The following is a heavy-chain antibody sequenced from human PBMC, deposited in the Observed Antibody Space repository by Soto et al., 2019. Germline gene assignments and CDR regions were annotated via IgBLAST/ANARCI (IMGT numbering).Heavy chain of an antibody. CDR1: GYTFTSYG. D-gene: IGHD3-10*01. J-gene: IGHJ4*02. CDR2: ISVYNGNT. Sequence: QVQLVQSGAEVKKPGASVKVSCKASGYTFTSYGITWVRQAPGQGLEWMGWISVYNGNTNYAQKLQGRVTMTTDTSTSPAYMELRRLRSDDTAVYYCASGWFGEFVYYFDYWGQGTLVTVSS. CDR3: ASGWFGEFVYYFDY. V-gene: IGHV1-18*01.